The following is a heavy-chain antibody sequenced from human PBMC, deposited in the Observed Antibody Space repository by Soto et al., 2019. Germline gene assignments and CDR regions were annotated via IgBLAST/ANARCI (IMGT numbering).Heavy chain of an antibody. D-gene: IGHD3-9*01. V-gene: IGHV1-3*01. J-gene: IGHJ5*02. CDR2: INAGNGNT. Sequence: ATSVKVSCKASGYTFTSYAMHWVRQAPGQRLEWMGWINAGNGNTKYSQKVQGRVTITRDTSASTAYMELSSLRSEDTAVCCCSRGAYDIWTAANWFDPSCQAILVSGS. CDR1: GYTFTSYA. CDR3: SRGAYDIWTAANWFDP.